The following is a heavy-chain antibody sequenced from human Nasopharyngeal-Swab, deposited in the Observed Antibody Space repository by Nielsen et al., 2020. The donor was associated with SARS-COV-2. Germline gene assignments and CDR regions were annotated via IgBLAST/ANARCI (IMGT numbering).Heavy chain of an antibody. CDR1: GFTFSSYS. J-gene: IGHJ4*02. V-gene: IGHV3-21*01. CDR3: ATTPPKYYYGSGSYWTAGDY. CDR2: ISSSSSYI. D-gene: IGHD3-10*01. Sequence: GESLKISCAASGFTFSSYSMNWVRQAPGKGLEWVSSISSSSSYIYYADSVKGRFTISRDNAKNSLYLQMNSLRAEDTAVYYCATTPPKYYYGSGSYWTAGDYWGQGTLVTVSS.